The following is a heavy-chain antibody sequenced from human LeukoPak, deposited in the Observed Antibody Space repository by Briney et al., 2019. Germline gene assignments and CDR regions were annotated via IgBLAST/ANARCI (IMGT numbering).Heavy chain of an antibody. CDR1: GFTFSSYA. J-gene: IGHJ4*02. V-gene: IGHV3-23*01. Sequence: GGSLRLSCAASGFTFSSYAMSWVRQAPGKGLEWVSAISGSGGSTYYADSVKGRFTISRDNSKNTLYLQMNSLRAEGTAVYYCAKDSSGWYRYFDYWGQGTLVTVSS. CDR3: AKDSSGWYRYFDY. CDR2: ISGSGGST. D-gene: IGHD6-19*01.